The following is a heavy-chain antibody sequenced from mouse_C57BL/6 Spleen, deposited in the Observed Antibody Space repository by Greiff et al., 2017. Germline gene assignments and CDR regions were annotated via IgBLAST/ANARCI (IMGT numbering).Heavy chain of an antibody. D-gene: IGHD2-1*01. CDR1: GYTFTDYN. CDR2: INPNNGGT. CDR3: ARVYYGNYAMDY. V-gene: IGHV1-18*01. Sequence: VQLQQSGPELVKPGASVKIPCKASGYTFTDYNMDWVKQSHGKSLEWIGDINPNNGGTIYNQKFKGKATLTVDKSSSTAYMELRSLTSEDTAVYYCARVYYGNYAMDYWGQGTSVTVSS. J-gene: IGHJ4*01.